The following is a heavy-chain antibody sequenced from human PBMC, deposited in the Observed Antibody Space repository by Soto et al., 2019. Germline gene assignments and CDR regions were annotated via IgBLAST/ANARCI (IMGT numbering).Heavy chain of an antibody. CDR2: VSWNGDAT. D-gene: IGHD3-10*01. CDR3: ANLPLYGSGFDC. Sequence: EVQLVESGGGLVQPGGSLRLSCAASGFTFDDYAIHWVRQIPGKGLEWVSGVSWNGDATGYADSVKGLLTIFRDSAKNSLYLQMDSLKSEDTAMYYCANLPLYGSGFDCWGQGTLVTVSS. CDR1: GFTFDDYA. V-gene: IGHV3-9*01. J-gene: IGHJ4*02.